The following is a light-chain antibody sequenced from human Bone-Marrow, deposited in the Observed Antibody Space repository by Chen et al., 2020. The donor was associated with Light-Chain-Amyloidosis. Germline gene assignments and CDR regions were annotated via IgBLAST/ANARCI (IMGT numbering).Light chain of an antibody. Sequence: QSALPQPASVSGSPGQSIALSCTGTSSDVGGDNHVSWYQQHPDKAPKLMIYEVTNRPSWVPDRFSGSKSDNTASLTISGLQTEDEADYFCSSYTSTNTLVFGSGTRVTVL. CDR2: EVT. CDR3: SSYTSTNTLV. J-gene: IGLJ1*01. CDR1: SSDVGGDNH. V-gene: IGLV2-14*01.